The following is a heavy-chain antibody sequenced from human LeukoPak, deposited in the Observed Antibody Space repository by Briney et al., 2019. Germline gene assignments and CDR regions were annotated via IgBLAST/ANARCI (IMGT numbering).Heavy chain of an antibody. J-gene: IGHJ4*02. CDR1: GGSISSSNYY. CDR3: ASVIRISMIFY. CDR2: INYSGST. V-gene: IGHV4-39*01. D-gene: IGHD3-22*01. Sequence: SETLSLTCTVSGGSISSSNYYWGWIRQPPGKGLEWIGNINYSGSTHYNPSLKSRVTISVDTSNNQFALKLSSVTAADTAVYYCASVIRISMIFYWGQGTLVTVSS.